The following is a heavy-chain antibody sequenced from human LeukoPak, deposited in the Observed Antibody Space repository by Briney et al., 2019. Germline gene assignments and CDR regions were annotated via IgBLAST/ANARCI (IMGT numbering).Heavy chain of an antibody. CDR2: TCYRSTWYN. CDR3: ARRLTQYDCFDP. CDR1: GDSVSSNSVT. D-gene: IGHD2-2*01. J-gene: IGHJ5*02. Sequence: SQTLSLTFAISGDSVSSNSVTWNWLRQSPSRGLEWLGRTCYRSTWYNDYAVSVRGRITVNPDTSKNQFSLHLNSVTPEDTAVYYCARRLTQYDCFDPWGQGILVTVSS. V-gene: IGHV6-1*01.